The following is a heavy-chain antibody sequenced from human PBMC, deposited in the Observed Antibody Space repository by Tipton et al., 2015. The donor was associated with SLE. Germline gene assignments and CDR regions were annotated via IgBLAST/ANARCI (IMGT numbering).Heavy chain of an antibody. CDR3: ARGDSSSWYADAFDI. CDR1: GYSISSGYY. CDR2: IYYSGST. V-gene: IGHV4-38-2*01. J-gene: IGHJ3*02. D-gene: IGHD6-13*01. Sequence: TLSLTCAVSGYSISSGYYWGWIRQPPGKGLEWIGYIYYSGSTNYNPSLKSRVTISVDTSKNQFSLKLSSVTAADTAVYYCARGDSSSWYADAFDIWGQGTMVTVSS.